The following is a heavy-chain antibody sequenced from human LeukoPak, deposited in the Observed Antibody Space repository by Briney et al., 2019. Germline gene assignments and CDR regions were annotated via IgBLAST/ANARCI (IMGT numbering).Heavy chain of an antibody. D-gene: IGHD2-21*02. CDR3: ARAYCGGDCYSVATNWFDP. CDR1: GGSFSGYY. J-gene: IGHJ5*02. CDR2: INHSGST. Sequence: PSETLSLTCAVYGGSFSGYYWSWIRQPPGKGLEWIGEINHSGSTNYNPSLKSRVTISVDTSKNQFSLKLSSVTAADTAVYYCARAYCGGDCYSVATNWFDPWGQGTPVTVSS. V-gene: IGHV4-34*01.